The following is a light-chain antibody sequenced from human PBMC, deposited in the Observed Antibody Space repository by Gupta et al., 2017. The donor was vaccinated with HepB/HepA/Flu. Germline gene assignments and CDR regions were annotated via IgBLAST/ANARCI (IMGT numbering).Light chain of an antibody. CDR1: QSVTSN. V-gene: IGKV3-15*01. Sequence: EIVMTQSPATLSVSPGERATLSYRASQSVTSNLAWYQQRPGKAPRLLFYGASTRATGIPARFSGSGSGTEFTLTISSLQSEDFAVYYCQQYNDWPYTFGRGTKLEIK. J-gene: IGKJ2*01. CDR3: QQYNDWPYT. CDR2: GAS.